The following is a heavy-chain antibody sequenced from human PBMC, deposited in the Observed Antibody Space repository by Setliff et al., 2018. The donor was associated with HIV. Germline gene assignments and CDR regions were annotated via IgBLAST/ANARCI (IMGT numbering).Heavy chain of an antibody. V-gene: IGHV1-69*06. J-gene: IGHJ6*03. CDR3: ARSRYQRLYDRDV. Sequence: SVKVSCKASGYTFIDYAISWVRQAPGQGLEWMGRIIPIFGTANYAQKFQGRVTITADKSTSTAYMELSSLRSDDTAVYFCARSRYQRLYDRDVWGKGTTVTVSS. CDR2: IIPIFGTA. CDR1: GYTFIDYA. D-gene: IGHD2-2*02.